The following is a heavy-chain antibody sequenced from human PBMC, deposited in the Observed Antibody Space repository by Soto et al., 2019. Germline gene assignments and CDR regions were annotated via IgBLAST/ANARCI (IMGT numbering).Heavy chain of an antibody. CDR2: FDPEDGET. D-gene: IGHD6-19*01. Sequence: ASVKVSCKVSGYTLTELSMHWVRQAPGKGLEWMGGFDPEDGETIYAQKFQGRVTMTEDTSTDTAYMELSSLRSEDTAVYYRATGSGWRRYYYYGMDVWGQGTTVTVSS. V-gene: IGHV1-24*01. CDR1: GYTLTELS. CDR3: ATGSGWRRYYYYGMDV. J-gene: IGHJ6*02.